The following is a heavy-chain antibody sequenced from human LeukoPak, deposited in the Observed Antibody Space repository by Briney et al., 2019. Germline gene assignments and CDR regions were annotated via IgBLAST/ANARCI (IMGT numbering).Heavy chain of an antibody. J-gene: IGHJ6*03. CDR1: GGSISSGSYY. V-gene: IGHV4-61*02. D-gene: IGHD3-10*01. CDR3: GREDLIIVRGVIITYYYYYMDV. Sequence: SETLSLTCTVSGGSISSGSYYWSWIRQPAGKGLEWIGRIYTSGSTNYNPSLKSRVTISVDTSKNQFSLKLSSVTAADTALSYCGREDLIIVRGVIITYYYYYMDVWGKGTTVTVSS. CDR2: IYTSGST.